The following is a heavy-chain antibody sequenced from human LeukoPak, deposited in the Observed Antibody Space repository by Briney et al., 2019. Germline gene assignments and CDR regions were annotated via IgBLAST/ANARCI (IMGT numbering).Heavy chain of an antibody. D-gene: IGHD3-22*01. V-gene: IGHV4-4*02. Sequence: PSETLSLTCAVSGGSISNDNWWSWVRQPPGKGLEWIGEIYHSGSTNYSPSLKSRVTISVDKSKNRFSLKLSSVTAADTAVYSCARRDNSGWNYFDYWGQGTLVTVSS. J-gene: IGHJ4*02. CDR1: GGSISNDNW. CDR2: IYHSGST. CDR3: ARRDNSGWNYFDY.